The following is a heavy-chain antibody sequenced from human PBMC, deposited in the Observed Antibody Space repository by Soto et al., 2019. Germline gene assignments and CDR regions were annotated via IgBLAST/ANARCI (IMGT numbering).Heavy chain of an antibody. CDR1: GGSFSSDSFI. CDR3: ARDHKWDGMDV. Sequence: LSLTCSVSGGSFSSDSFILIWVRQFPGKGLEWIGYINYSGTTYYNPSLRSRITMSVDTSKNQFSLNLSSVTAADTAVYYCARDHKWDGMDVWGQGTTVTVSS. J-gene: IGHJ6*02. D-gene: IGHD1-26*01. V-gene: IGHV4-31*03. CDR2: INYSGTT.